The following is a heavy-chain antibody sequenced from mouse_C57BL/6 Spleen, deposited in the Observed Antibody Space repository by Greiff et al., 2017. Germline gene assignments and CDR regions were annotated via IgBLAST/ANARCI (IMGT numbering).Heavy chain of an antibody. J-gene: IGHJ3*01. Sequence: QVQLQQPGAELVKPGASVKVSCKASGYTFTSYWMHWVKQRPGQGLEWIGRIHPSGSDTTYNHKFKGKATLTVDKSSSTAYMQLINLTSEDSAVYYCAIQLRVGDWFAYWGQGTLVTVSA. CDR1: GYTFTSYW. CDR3: AIQLRVGDWFAY. D-gene: IGHD3-2*02. V-gene: IGHV1-74*01. CDR2: IHPSGSDT.